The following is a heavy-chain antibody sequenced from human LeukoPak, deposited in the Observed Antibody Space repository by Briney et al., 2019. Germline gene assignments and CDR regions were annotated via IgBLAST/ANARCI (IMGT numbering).Heavy chain of an antibody. J-gene: IGHJ2*01. CDR1: GGSISSYY. CDR2: IYYSGST. D-gene: IGHD6-13*01. CDR3: AREPGIVAVLDWYFDI. Sequence: SETLSLTCTASGGSISSYYWNWIRQPPGKGLEWIGYIYYSGSTNYNPSLKSRVTISVDTSKNQFSLKLSSVTAADTAVYYCAREPGIVAVLDWYFDIWGRGTLVTVSS. V-gene: IGHV4-59*01.